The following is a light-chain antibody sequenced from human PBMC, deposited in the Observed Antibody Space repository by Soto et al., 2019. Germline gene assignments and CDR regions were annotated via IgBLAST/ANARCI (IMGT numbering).Light chain of an antibody. CDR1: QSVSSY. J-gene: IGKJ1*01. V-gene: IGKV3-11*01. CDR3: QQYNNWPRT. Sequence: EIGLTQSPATLSLSPWEIATLSCRASQSVSSYLAWYQQKPGQAPRLLIYDASNRATGIPARFSGSGSGTDFTLTISSLEPEDFAVHYCQQYNNWPRTFGQATKVDIK. CDR2: DAS.